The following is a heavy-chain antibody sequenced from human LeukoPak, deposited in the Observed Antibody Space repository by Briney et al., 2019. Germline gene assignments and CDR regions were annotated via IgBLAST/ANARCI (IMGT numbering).Heavy chain of an antibody. J-gene: IGHJ4*02. CDR3: ARHSRNCSGGYCYLYY. CDR2: IYSGGTT. V-gene: IGHV4-39*01. Sequence: SETLSLTCAVSGGSISSDSYYWGWIRQPPGKGLVWIGSIYSGGTTYYNPSLKSRVTISVDTSKNQFSLKLTSVTAADAAAYYCARHSRNCSGGYCYLYYWGQGTLVTVSS. D-gene: IGHD2-15*01. CDR1: GGSISSDSYY.